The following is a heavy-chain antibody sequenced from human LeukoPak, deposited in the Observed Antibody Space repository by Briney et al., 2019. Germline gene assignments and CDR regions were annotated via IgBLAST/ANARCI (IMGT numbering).Heavy chain of an antibody. CDR3: ARLLNDVEQGSNWFDP. J-gene: IGHJ5*02. Sequence: GESLKISCKGSGYSFTSYWIGWVRQMPGKGLEWMGIIYPGDSDTRYSPSFQGQVTISADKSISTAYLQWSSLKASDTAMYYCARLLNDVEQGSNWFDPWGQGTLVTVSS. D-gene: IGHD1/OR15-1a*01. V-gene: IGHV5-51*01. CDR2: IYPGDSDT. CDR1: GYSFTSYW.